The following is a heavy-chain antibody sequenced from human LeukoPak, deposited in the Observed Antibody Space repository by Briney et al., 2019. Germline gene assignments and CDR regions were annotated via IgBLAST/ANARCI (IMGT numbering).Heavy chain of an antibody. D-gene: IGHD2-15*01. CDR3: AKDIDCSGGSCYRGLDY. V-gene: IGHV3-9*01. CDR1: GFTFDDYA. J-gene: IGHJ4*02. Sequence: GGSLRLSCAASGFTFDDYATHWVRQAPGKGLEWVSGISWNSGSIGYADSVKGRFTISRDNAKNSLYLQMNSLRPEDTALYYCAKDIDCSGGSCYRGLDYWGQGTLVTVSS. CDR2: ISWNSGSI.